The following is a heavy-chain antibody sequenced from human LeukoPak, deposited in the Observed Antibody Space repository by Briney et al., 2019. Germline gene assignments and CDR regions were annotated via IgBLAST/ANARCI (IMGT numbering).Heavy chain of an antibody. CDR2: IKQDGSEK. CDR1: GFTFSSYW. CDR3: ARGAYYDSSGYSVDFDY. Sequence: GGSLRLSCAASGFTFSSYWMNWVRQAPGKGLGWVANIKQDGSEKYYVDSVKGRFTISRDNAKNSLYLQMNSLRAEDTAVYYCARGAYYDSSGYSVDFDYWGQGTLVTVSS. D-gene: IGHD3-22*01. V-gene: IGHV3-7*03. J-gene: IGHJ4*02.